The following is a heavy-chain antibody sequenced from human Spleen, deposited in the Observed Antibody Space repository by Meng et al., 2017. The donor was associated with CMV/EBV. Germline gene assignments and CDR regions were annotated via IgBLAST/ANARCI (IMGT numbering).Heavy chain of an antibody. CDR3: AKNSQIFGVLTFGY. D-gene: IGHD3-3*01. CDR2: ISWDGGST. Sequence: GESLKISCAASGFTFSNAWLNWVRQTPGKGLEWVSLISWDGGSTYYADSVKGRFTISRDNSKNTLYLQMNSLRAEDTAVYYCAKNSQIFGVLTFGYWGQGTLVTVSS. J-gene: IGHJ4*02. CDR1: GFTFSNAW. V-gene: IGHV3-23*01.